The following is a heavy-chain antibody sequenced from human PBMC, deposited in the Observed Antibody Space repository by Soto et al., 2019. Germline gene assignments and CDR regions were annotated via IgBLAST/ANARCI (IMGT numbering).Heavy chain of an antibody. D-gene: IGHD2-2*01. CDR2: IWYDGSNK. V-gene: IGHV3-33*01. CDR1: GFTFSSYG. Sequence: GGSLRLSCAASGFTFSSYGMHWVRQAPGKGLEWVAVIWYDGSNKYYADSGKGRFTISRDNSKNTLYLQMNSLRAEDTAVYYCARGGGRYCSSTSCSHYGMDVWGQGTTVTVSS. J-gene: IGHJ6*02. CDR3: ARGGGRYCSSTSCSHYGMDV.